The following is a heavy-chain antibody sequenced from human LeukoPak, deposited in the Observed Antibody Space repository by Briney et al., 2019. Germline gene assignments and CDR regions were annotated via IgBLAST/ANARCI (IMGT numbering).Heavy chain of an antibody. CDR3: ARRHYYDSSGYYFDY. Sequence: GEPLKTSCKGSGYSFTSYWIGWVRQMPGKGLEWMGIIYPGDSDTRYSPSFQGQVTISADKSISTAYLQWSSLKASDTAMYYCARRHYYDSSGYYFDYWGQGTLVTVSS. CDR2: IYPGDSDT. V-gene: IGHV5-51*01. D-gene: IGHD3-22*01. J-gene: IGHJ4*02. CDR1: GYSFTSYW.